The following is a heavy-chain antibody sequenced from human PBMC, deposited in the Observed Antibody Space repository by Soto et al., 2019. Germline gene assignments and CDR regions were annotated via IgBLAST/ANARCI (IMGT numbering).Heavy chain of an antibody. D-gene: IGHD5-18*01. CDR3: ARLTPGRSGDTAMVTVDY. Sequence: QVQLVQSGAEVKKPGASVKVSCKASGYTFTSYGITWVRQAPGQGLEWMGWISAYNGNTNYAQKLQGRVTMTTDTSTSTAYMELRSLRSDDTAVYYCARLTPGRSGDTAMVTVDYWGKGTLVTVSS. V-gene: IGHV1-18*01. CDR2: ISAYNGNT. J-gene: IGHJ4*02. CDR1: GYTFTSYG.